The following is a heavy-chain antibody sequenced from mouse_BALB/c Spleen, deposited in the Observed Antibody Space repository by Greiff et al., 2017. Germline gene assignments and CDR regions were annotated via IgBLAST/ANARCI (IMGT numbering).Heavy chain of an antibody. CDR1: GFTFSSYG. Sequence: DVMLVESGGGLVQPGGSLKLSCAASGFTFSSYGMSWVRQTPDKRLELVATINSNGGSTYYPDSVKGRFTISRDNAKNTLYLQMSSLKSEDTAMYYCARGSQSFAYWGQGTLVTVSA. J-gene: IGHJ3*01. CDR2: INSNGGST. CDR3: ARGSQSFAY. V-gene: IGHV5-6-3*01.